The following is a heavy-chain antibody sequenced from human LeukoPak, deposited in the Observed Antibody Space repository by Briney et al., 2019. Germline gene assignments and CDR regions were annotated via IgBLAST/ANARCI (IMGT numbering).Heavy chain of an antibody. CDR1: GFTFSSYA. V-gene: IGHV3-30*04. Sequence: PGGSLRLSCAASGFTFSSYAMHWVRQAPGKGLEWVAVISYDGSNKYYADSVKGRFTISRDNSKNTLYLQMNSLRAEDTAVYYCARVIRGYSYGFGYYYYMDVWGKGTTVTISS. CDR3: ARVIRGYSYGFGYYYYMDV. CDR2: ISYDGSNK. J-gene: IGHJ6*03. D-gene: IGHD5-18*01.